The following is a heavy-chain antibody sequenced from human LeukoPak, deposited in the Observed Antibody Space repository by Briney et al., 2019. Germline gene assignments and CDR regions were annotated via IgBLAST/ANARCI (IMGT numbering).Heavy chain of an antibody. CDR3: AGGVWYFDY. J-gene: IGHJ4*02. CDR1: GGSFSGYY. V-gene: IGHV4-59*01. CDR2: IYYSGST. D-gene: IGHD3-16*01. Sequence: PSETLSLTCAVYGGSFSGYYWSWIRQPPGKGLEWIGYIYYSGSTNYNPSLKSRVTISVDTSKNQFSLKLSSVTAADTAVYYCAGGVWYFDYWGQGTLVTVSS.